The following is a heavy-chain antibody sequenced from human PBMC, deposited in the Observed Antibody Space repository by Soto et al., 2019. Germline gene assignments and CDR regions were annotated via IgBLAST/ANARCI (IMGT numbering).Heavy chain of an antibody. CDR3: ARDEAEYSNGWGSSGPYYYYYGMDV. CDR1: GGTFSSYA. D-gene: IGHD6-19*01. CDR2: IIPIFGTA. J-gene: IGHJ6*02. V-gene: IGHV1-69*13. Sequence: SVKVSCKASGGTFSSYAISWVRQAPGQGLEWMGGIIPIFGTANYAQKFQGRVTITADESTSTAYMELSSLRSEDTAVYYCARDEAEYSNGWGSSGPYYYYYGMDVWGQRTTVTVSS.